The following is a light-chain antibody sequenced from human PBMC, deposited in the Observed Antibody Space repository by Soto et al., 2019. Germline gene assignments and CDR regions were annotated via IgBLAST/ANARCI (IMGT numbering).Light chain of an antibody. CDR3: QQYNDWPRRLT. J-gene: IGKJ4*01. Sequence: EIVLTQSPGTLSLSPGERSAVSCSGSQSVSSNYLAWYQQKPGQAPRLLIYGASSRATGIPDRFSGSGSGTEFTLTISSLQSEDFAVYYCQQYNDWPRRLTFGGGTKVDIK. V-gene: IGKV3-20*01. CDR1: QSVSSNY. CDR2: GAS.